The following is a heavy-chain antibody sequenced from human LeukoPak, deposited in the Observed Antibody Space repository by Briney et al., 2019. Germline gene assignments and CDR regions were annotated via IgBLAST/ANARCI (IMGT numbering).Heavy chain of an antibody. D-gene: IGHD3-3*01. CDR1: GGSISSSSYS. CDR2: IYYSGTT. J-gene: IGHJ4*02. Sequence: PSETLSLTCTVSGGSISSSSYSWGWIRQPPGKGLEWIGSIYYSGTTYYNPSLKSRVTISVDTSKIRFSLKLSSVAATDTAVYFCARLRFDFWGGYTHPYFDYWGQGTLVTVSS. CDR3: ARLRFDFWGGYTHPYFDY. V-gene: IGHV4-39*01.